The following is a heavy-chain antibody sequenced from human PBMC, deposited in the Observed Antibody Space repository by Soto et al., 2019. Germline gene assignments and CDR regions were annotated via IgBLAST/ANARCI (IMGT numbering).Heavy chain of an antibody. CDR2: FNWNGNYI. CDR1: GFTFDEYG. V-gene: IGHV3-20*04. CDR3: ARALKEGSTTRIGMDV. Sequence: PGGSLRLSCAASGFTFDEYGMCWVRQVPGKGPEWVSSFNWNGNYIHYADSVRGRFTISRDSAKKSLYLEMNNLSAEHTAVYSCARALKEGSTTRIGMDVWRKVNTGTVSS. D-gene: IGHD2-2*01. J-gene: IGHJ6*04.